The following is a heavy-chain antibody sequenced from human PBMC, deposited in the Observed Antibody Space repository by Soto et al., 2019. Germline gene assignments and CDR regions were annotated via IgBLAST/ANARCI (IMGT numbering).Heavy chain of an antibody. V-gene: IGHV3-7*03. CDR1: VFEFSNYW. CDR3: ARQRGSYSLDY. D-gene: IGHD1-26*01. J-gene: IGHJ4*02. Sequence: GGALSLSCAASVFEFSNYWRSWSRQAPGKGLEWVANIKQDGSEKYYVDSVKGQFSISRDNAKNSLYLQMNSLRAEDTAVYYCARQRGSYSLDYWGRGTLVTVSS. CDR2: IKQDGSEK.